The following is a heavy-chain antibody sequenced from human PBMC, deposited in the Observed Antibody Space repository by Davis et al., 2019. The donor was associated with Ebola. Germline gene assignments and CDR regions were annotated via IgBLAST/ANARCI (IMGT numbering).Heavy chain of an antibody. V-gene: IGHV1-69*06. J-gene: IGHJ6*02. CDR2: IIPIFGTA. D-gene: IGHD5-12*01. Sequence: SVKVSCKASGGTFSSYAISWVRQAPGQGLEWMGGIIPIFGTANYAQKFQGRVTITADKSTSTAYMELSSLRSEDTAVYYCANSGYDQFGGMDVWGQGTTVTVSS. CDR1: GGTFSSYA. CDR3: ANSGYDQFGGMDV.